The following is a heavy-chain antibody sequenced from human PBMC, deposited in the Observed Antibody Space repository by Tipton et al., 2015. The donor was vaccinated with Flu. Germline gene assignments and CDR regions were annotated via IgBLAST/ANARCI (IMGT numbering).Heavy chain of an antibody. CDR3: ARGSGSGTFVIFDF. CDR2: VYSSGTT. J-gene: IGHJ5*01. Sequence: LRLSCTVSGGSLSSFYWTWIRQSAGKGLEWIGRVYSSGTTNFNLSLKSRLTMSLDASKNQFSLTLNSVTAADTAVYYCARGSGSGTFVIFDFWGQGTLVTVSS. D-gene: IGHD3-10*01. V-gene: IGHV4-4*07. CDR1: GGSLSSFY.